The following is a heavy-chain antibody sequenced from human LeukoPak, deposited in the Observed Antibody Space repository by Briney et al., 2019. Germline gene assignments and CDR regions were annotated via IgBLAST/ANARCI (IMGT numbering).Heavy chain of an antibody. CDR2: ISAYNGNT. Sequence: ASVKVSCKASGYTFTSYGISWVRQAPGQGLEWMGWISAYNGNTNYAQKFQGRVTITADKSTSTAYMELGSLRSEDTAVYYCARGTSGSYYRLDYWGQGTLVTVSS. V-gene: IGHV1-18*01. CDR3: ARGTSGSYYRLDY. D-gene: IGHD1-26*01. J-gene: IGHJ4*02. CDR1: GYTFTSYG.